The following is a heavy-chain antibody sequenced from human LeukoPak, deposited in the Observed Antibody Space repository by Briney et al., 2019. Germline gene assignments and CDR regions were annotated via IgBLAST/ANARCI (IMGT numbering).Heavy chain of an antibody. Sequence: GGSLRLSCAPSGVSFSRRGMNWGRDPPGKGVGGVSDISPGSGTIYYAESVKGRFTVSRDDAKNSLFLQMNTLRAEDTAVYYCARIDGPTVYTYYIDLWGEGTTVTVAS. CDR2: ISPGSGTI. CDR3: ARIDGPTVYTYYIDL. CDR1: GVSFSRRG. J-gene: IGHJ6*03. V-gene: IGHV3-48*04. D-gene: IGHD3-16*01.